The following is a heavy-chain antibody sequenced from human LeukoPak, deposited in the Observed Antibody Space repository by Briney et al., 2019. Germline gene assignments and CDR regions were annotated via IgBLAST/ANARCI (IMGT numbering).Heavy chain of an antibody. V-gene: IGHV3-7*01. Sequence: QAGGSLRLSCAASGFTFRSYWMSWVRQAPGKGLEWVANINQDGSEKYHVDSVKGRFTISRDNAKNSVYLQMNSLTAEDTAVYYCVRDGGTTGYDLLDYWGQGTLLTVSS. J-gene: IGHJ4*02. CDR2: INQDGSEK. CDR3: VRDGGTTGYDLLDY. CDR1: GFTFRSYW. D-gene: IGHD5-12*01.